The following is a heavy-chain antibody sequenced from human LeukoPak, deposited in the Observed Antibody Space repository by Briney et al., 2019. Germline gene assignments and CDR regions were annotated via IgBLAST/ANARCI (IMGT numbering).Heavy chain of an antibody. V-gene: IGHV3-21*04. Sequence: GGSLRLSCAASGLTFRTYAMSWVRQAPGKGLEWVSSISDSGGYTFYADSVKGRFTISRDNAKNSLYLQMNSLKTEDTAVYYCARGLKSGSYYYYYYMDVWGKGTTVTISS. CDR3: ARGLKSGSYYYYYYMDV. CDR2: ISDSGGYT. CDR1: GLTFRTYA. J-gene: IGHJ6*03. D-gene: IGHD1-26*01.